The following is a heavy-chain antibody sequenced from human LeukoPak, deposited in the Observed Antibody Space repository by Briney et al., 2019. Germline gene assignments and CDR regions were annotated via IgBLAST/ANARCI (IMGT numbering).Heavy chain of an antibody. Sequence: GESLKISCKGSGYSFTSYWIGWVRQLPGKGLEWMGIIYPGDSDTRYSPSFQGQATISADKSISTAYLQWSSLKASDTAMNYCAIHRVVGATYEDDYWGQGTLVTVSS. CDR3: AIHRVVGATYEDDY. CDR2: IYPGDSDT. V-gene: IGHV5-51*01. CDR1: GYSFTSYW. J-gene: IGHJ4*02. D-gene: IGHD1-26*01.